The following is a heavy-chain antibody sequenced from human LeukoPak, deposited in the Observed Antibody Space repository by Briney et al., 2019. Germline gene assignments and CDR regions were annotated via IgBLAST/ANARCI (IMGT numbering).Heavy chain of an antibody. CDR3: ARDYCGSSSGCIRYSDY. CDR2: INSDTTM. J-gene: IGHJ4*02. V-gene: IGHV3-11*04. CDR1: GFTFSDYY. Sequence: GGSLRLSCTASGFTFSDYYMSWIRQAPGKGLEWVSFINSDTTMYYADSVKGRFTISRDNAKNSLYLQMNSLRAEDTAVYFCARDYCGSSSGCIRYSDYWGQGTLVTVSS. D-gene: IGHD6-19*01.